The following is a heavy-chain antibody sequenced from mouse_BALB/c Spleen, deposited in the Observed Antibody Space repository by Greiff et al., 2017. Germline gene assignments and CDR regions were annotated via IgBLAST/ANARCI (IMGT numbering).Heavy chain of an antibody. D-gene: IGHD1-1*01. J-gene: IGHJ2*01. CDR2: IYPYNGGT. V-gene: IGHV1S29*02. CDR1: GYTFTDYN. Sequence: VQLQQSGPELVKPGASVKISCKASGYTFTDYNMHWVKQSHGKSLEWIGYIYPYNGGTGYNQKFKSKATLTVDNSSSTAYMELRSLTSEDSAVYYCARVGNNYYGSSYYFDYWGQGTTRTVAS. CDR3: ARVGNNYYGSSYYFDY.